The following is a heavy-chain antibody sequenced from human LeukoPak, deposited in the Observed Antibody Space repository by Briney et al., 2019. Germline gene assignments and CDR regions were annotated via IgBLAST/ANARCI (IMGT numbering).Heavy chain of an antibody. CDR3: AKLTGFSTAIPLFDY. CDR2: ISGSGLST. J-gene: IGHJ4*02. V-gene: IGHV3-23*01. Sequence: PGGSLRLSCAASEFTFNSYAMSWVRQAPGKGLEWASGISGSGLSTDYADSVKGRFTISRDNSKNTLYLQMNSLRAEDTAVYYCAKLTGFSTAIPLFDYWGQGTLVTVSS. D-gene: IGHD2-21*02. CDR1: EFTFNSYA.